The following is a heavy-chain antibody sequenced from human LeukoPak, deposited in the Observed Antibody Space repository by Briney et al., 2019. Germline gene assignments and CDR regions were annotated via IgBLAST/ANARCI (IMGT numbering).Heavy chain of an antibody. V-gene: IGHV5-51*01. CDR2: IYPADSDT. CDR1: GYIFTSNW. J-gene: IGHJ4*02. CDR3: ARQFRDSSGYYSYYFDY. Sequence: GESLKISCQASGYIFTSNWIGWVRQMPGKGLESMGLIYPADSDTTYSPSFQGQVTISAGKSISTAYLQWSSLKASDTAMYYCARQFRDSSGYYSYYFDYWGQGTLVTVSS. D-gene: IGHD3-22*01.